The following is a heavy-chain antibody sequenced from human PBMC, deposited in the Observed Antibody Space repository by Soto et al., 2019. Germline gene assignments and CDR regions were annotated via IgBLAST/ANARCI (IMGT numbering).Heavy chain of an antibody. D-gene: IGHD5-18*01. CDR2: IYYSGST. V-gene: IGHV4-39*01. CDR3: APWDSYGDYFDY. Sequence: SETLSLTCTVSGGSISGSNYYWGWIRQPPGKGLEWIGSIYYSGSTYYNPSLKSRVTISVDTSMNQFSPKLSSVTAADTAVYYCAPWDSYGDYFDYWGQGTLVTVSS. J-gene: IGHJ4*02. CDR1: GGSISGSNYY.